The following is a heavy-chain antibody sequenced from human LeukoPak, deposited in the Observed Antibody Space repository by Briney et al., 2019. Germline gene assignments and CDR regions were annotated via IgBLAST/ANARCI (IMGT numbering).Heavy chain of an antibody. V-gene: IGHV3-48*03. Sequence: GGSLRLSCAASGFTFSSYEMNWVRQAPGKGLEWVSYISSSGSTIYYADSVKGRFTISRDNAKNSLYLQMNSLRAEDTAVYYCARGYGYGFWFDPWGQGTLVTVSS. D-gene: IGHD5-18*01. CDR1: GFTFSSYE. CDR2: ISSSGSTI. CDR3: ARGYGYGFWFDP. J-gene: IGHJ5*02.